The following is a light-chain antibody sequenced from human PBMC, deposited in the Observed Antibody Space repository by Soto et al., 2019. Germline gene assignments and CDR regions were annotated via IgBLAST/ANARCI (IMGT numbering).Light chain of an antibody. CDR2: DAS. Sequence: DIQMTQSPSTLSTSVGDRVTITCRASQSISSWLAWYQQKPGKAPKLLIYDASSLESGVPSRFSGSESGTQITLTISGLQPDDFATYYCQQYSSYSLAFGGGTKLEIK. CDR1: QSISSW. J-gene: IGKJ4*01. CDR3: QQYSSYSLA. V-gene: IGKV1-5*01.